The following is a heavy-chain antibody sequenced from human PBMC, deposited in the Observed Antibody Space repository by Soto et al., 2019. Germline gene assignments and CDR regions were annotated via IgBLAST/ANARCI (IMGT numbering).Heavy chain of an antibody. CDR2: RYDDAST. D-gene: IGHD3-22*01. CDR3: ARGIYVGASGYYLDF. CDR1: GDSIRNRNFY. V-gene: IGHV4-39*01. Sequence: QLQLQESGPGLVKPSETLSLTCAVSGDSIRNRNFYWGWIRQPPGRGLEWIVSRYDDASTFYNPSLKRRVTISVDTSKNRLSLKVTSVTAADTGVYYGARGIYVGASGYYLDFWGQGTLVTVSS. J-gene: IGHJ4*02.